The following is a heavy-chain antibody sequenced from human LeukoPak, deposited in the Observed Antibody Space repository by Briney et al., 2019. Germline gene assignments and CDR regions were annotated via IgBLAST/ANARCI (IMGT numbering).Heavy chain of an antibody. Sequence: SQTLSLTRAISVDSVSSNSAAWNWVRQSPSRGLGWLGRTYYRSKWYNDYAVSVKSRITINPDTSKNQFSLQLNSVTPEDTAVYYCARRPRLGAAFDIWGLGTMVTVSS. V-gene: IGHV6-1*01. J-gene: IGHJ3*02. CDR1: VDSVSSNSAA. CDR2: TYYRSKWYN. CDR3: ARRPRLGAAFDI.